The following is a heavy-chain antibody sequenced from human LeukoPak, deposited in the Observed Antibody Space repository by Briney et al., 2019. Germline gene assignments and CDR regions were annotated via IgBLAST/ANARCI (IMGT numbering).Heavy chain of an antibody. CDR1: GYTFTGYF. D-gene: IGHD3-10*01. V-gene: IGHV1-2*02. Sequence: ASVQVSCKASGYTFTGYFMHWVRQAPGQGLESMGWINPNNGDTNYAQTFQGRVTMTRDTSISTAYMELSNLRSDDTAMFYCARDLYGSGSSNWFDPWGQGTLVTVSS. CDR3: ARDLYGSGSSNWFDP. J-gene: IGHJ5*02. CDR2: INPNNGDT.